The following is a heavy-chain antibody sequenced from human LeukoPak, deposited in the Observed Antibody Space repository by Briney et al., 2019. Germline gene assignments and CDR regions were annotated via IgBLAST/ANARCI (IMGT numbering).Heavy chain of an antibody. CDR1: GFTFRSYA. V-gene: IGHV3-64D*06. CDR2: ISSNGGST. CDR3: VTDGSGSYPTPYFDY. Sequence: PGGSLRLSCSASGFTFRSYARHGVRQAPGKGLEYVSAISSNGGSTYYADSVKGRFTISRDNSKNTLYLQMSSLRAEDTAVYYCVTDGSGSYPTPYFDYWGQGTLVTVSS. D-gene: IGHD3-10*01. J-gene: IGHJ4*02.